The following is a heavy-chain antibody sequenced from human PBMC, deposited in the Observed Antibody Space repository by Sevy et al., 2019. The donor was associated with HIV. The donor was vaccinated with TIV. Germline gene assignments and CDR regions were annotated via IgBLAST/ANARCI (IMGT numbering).Heavy chain of an antibody. D-gene: IGHD3-16*01. CDR1: GFTFSSYA. V-gene: IGHV3-30-3*01. CDR2: ISYDGSNK. CDR3: AREGDTVNFDY. Sequence: GGSLRLSCAASGFTFSSYAMHWVRQAPGKGLEWVAVISYDGSNKYYADSVKGRFTISRDNSKNTLYLQMNSLRAEDTAVYYCAREGDTVNFDYWGQGTLVTVSS. J-gene: IGHJ4*02.